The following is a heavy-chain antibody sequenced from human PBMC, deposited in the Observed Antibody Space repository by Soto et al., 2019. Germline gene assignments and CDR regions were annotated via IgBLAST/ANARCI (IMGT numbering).Heavy chain of an antibody. CDR3: ARAQDIVLVPAAIGGDY. Sequence: QVQLVESGGGVVQPGRSLRLSCAASGFTFSSYGMHWVRQAPGKGLEWVAVIWYDGSNKYYADSVKGRFTISRDNSKNTRYREMNSLRPADTAVYYCARAQDIVLVPAAIGGDYWGQGTLVTVSS. CDR2: IWYDGSNK. D-gene: IGHD2-2*01. J-gene: IGHJ4*02. V-gene: IGHV3-33*01. CDR1: GFTFSSYG.